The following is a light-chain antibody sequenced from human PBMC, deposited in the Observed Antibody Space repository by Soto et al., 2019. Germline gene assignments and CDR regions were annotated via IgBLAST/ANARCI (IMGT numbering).Light chain of an antibody. CDR2: GAS. Sequence: EIVFTQSPGTLSVSPGERATLSCRASQSVSSSYLAWYQQKPGQAPRLLIYGASSRATGIPDRFSGSGSGTDFTLTISRLEPEDFAVYYCHQYVSSWTFGQGTKVDIK. CDR3: HQYVSSWT. J-gene: IGKJ1*01. V-gene: IGKV3-20*01. CDR1: QSVSSSY.